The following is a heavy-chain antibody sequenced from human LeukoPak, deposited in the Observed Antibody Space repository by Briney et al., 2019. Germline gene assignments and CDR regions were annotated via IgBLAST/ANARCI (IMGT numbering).Heavy chain of an antibody. J-gene: IGHJ6*02. V-gene: IGHV3-7*03. CDR1: GFTLSNHW. CDR2: VNRDGSET. CDR3: VRNNAMDV. D-gene: IGHD2-8*01. Sequence: GGSLRLSCAASGFTLSNHWMTWVRQVPGRGPEWVANVNRDGSETYYLDSVKGRFTISSDNAKSSLNLQMNSLRAEDTALYYCVRNNAMDVWGQGTAVIVSS.